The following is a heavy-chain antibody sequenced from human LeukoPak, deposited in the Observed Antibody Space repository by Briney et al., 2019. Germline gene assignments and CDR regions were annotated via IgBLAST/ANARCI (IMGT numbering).Heavy chain of an antibody. CDR1: GFTFSSYG. D-gene: IGHD6-19*01. J-gene: IGHJ5*02. V-gene: IGHV3-30*02. CDR2: IRYDGSNK. CDR3: AKGTDSSGEGWSWFDP. Sequence: GGSLRLSCAATGFTFSSYGMHWVRQAPGKGLEWVAFIRYDGSNKYYADSVKGRFTISRDNSKNTLYLQMNSLRAEDTAVYYCAKGTDSSGEGWSWFDPWGQGTLVTVSS.